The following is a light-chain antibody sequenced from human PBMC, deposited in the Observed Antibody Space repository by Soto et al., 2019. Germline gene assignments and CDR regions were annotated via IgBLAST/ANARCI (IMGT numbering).Light chain of an antibody. Sequence: DIKMTQSPSSLVASVGDRVTISCRASLSLGGWLAWYQQKPGEAPKLLIYKASTLENGVPSRFSGSGSGTEFTLTIRSLQPDDSATYFCQQYHTYLYTFGQGTKLEI. J-gene: IGKJ2*01. CDR1: LSLGGW. CDR3: QQYHTYLYT. CDR2: KAS. V-gene: IGKV1-5*03.